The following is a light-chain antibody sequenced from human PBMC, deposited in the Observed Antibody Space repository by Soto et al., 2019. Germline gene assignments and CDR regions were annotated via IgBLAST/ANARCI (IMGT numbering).Light chain of an antibody. CDR2: GNS. Sequence: QSVLTQPPSVSGAPGQRVTISCTGSSSNIGAGYDVQWYQQLPGTAPKLLIYGNSNRPSGVPDRFSGSKSGTSASLAITGLQAEDEAGYYCQSYDSSLTGSVVFGGGTNVTVL. J-gene: IGLJ2*01. CDR1: SSNIGAGYD. V-gene: IGLV1-40*01. CDR3: QSYDSSLTGSVV.